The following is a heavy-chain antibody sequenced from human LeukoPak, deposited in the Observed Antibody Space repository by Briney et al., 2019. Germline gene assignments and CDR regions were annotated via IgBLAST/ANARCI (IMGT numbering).Heavy chain of an antibody. CDR3: ATDPRDGSGSYWLNY. D-gene: IGHD3-10*01. CDR2: FDPEDGET. J-gene: IGHJ4*02. CDR1: GYTLSDLS. V-gene: IGHV1-24*01. Sequence: PGASVKVSCKVSGYTLSDLSMHWVRQTPGKGLEWMGGFDPEDGETIYAQKFQGRVTMAEDTSTDTAYMDLSSLRSEDTAVYYCATDPRDGSGSYWLNYWGQGTLVTVSS.